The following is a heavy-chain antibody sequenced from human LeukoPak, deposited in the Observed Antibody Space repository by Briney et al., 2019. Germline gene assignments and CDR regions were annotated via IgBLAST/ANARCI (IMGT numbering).Heavy chain of an antibody. V-gene: IGHV4-30-2*01. CDR2: IYHSGST. J-gene: IGHJ4*02. CDR1: GGSISSGGYS. D-gene: IGHD3-9*01. Sequence: SQTLSLTCAVSGGSISSGGYSWSWIRQPPGKGLEWIGYIYHSGSTYYNPSLKSRVTISVDRSKNQFSLKLSSVTAADTAVYYCARSVGRYFDWLLSTPFDYWGQGTLVTVSS. CDR3: ARSVGRYFDWLLSTPFDY.